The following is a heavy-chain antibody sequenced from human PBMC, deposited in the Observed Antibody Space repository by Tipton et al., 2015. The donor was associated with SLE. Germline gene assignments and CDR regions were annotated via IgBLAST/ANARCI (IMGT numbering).Heavy chain of an antibody. CDR1: GFTFRNYW. V-gene: IGHV3-7*01. CDR2: INQDGGEK. CDR3: VKFWQHLDAFDI. D-gene: IGHD3-3*01. Sequence: VQLVQSGGGLVQPGGSLRLSCAASGFTFRNYWMSWFRQAAGRGLEWVANINQDGGEKNYVDSVKGRFTISRDNSKNTLYLQMSSLRTEDTAVYYCVKFWQHLDAFDIWGQGTMVTVSS. J-gene: IGHJ3*02.